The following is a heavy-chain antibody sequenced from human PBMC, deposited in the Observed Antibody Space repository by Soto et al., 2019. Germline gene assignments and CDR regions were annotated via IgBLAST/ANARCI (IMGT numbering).Heavy chain of an antibody. CDR3: AKGGPDGFCSGGGCYFDY. CDR1: GFTFDDYA. D-gene: IGHD2-15*01. CDR2: ISWNSNVI. J-gene: IGHJ4*02. Sequence: EVQLVESGGGLVQPGRSLRLSCAASGFTFDDYAMHWVRRVPGKGLEWVSSISWNSNVIGYADSVKGRFTISRDNAKHSLYLQMNSLRPEDTALYYCAKGGPDGFCSGGGCYFDYWGQGTLVTVSS. V-gene: IGHV3-9*01.